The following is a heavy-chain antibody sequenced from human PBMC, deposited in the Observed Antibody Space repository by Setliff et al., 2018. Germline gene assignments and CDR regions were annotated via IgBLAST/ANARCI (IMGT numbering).Heavy chain of an antibody. CDR2: IYYSGST. Sequence: ASETLSLTCTVSGGSISSYYWSWIRQPPGKGLEWIGYIYYSGSTYYNPSLKSRVTISVDTSKNQFSLKLSSVTAADTAVYYCARTLYDYDILTGPGYYFDYWGQGTLVTV. V-gene: IGHV4-59*12. CDR3: ARTLYDYDILTGPGYYFDY. D-gene: IGHD3-9*01. CDR1: GGSISSYY. J-gene: IGHJ4*02.